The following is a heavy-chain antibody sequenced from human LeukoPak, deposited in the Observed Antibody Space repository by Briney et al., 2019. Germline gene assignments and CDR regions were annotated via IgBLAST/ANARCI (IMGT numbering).Heavy chain of an antibody. Sequence: SETLSLTCSVSGGSISSYYWSWIRQPPGKGLEWIGYIYYSGSTNYNPSLKSRVTISVDTSKNQFSLRLSSVTAADTAVYYCARVKAYCSGGSCYYYYMDVWGKGTTVTVSS. J-gene: IGHJ6*03. D-gene: IGHD2-15*01. CDR2: IYYSGST. V-gene: IGHV4-59*01. CDR1: GGSISSYY. CDR3: ARVKAYCSGGSCYYYYMDV.